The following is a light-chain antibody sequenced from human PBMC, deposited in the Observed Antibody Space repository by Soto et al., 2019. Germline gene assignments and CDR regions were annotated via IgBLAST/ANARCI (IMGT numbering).Light chain of an antibody. Sequence: QSVLTQPASVSGSPGQSITISCTGNSSDVGGYNYVSWYQQHPGKAPKLMIYEVSNRPSGVSNRFSGSKSGNTAYLTISGLQAEDEADYYCSSYTSSSTYVFGTGTKLTVL. V-gene: IGLV2-14*01. CDR2: EVS. CDR1: SSDVGGYNY. CDR3: SSYTSSSTYV. J-gene: IGLJ1*01.